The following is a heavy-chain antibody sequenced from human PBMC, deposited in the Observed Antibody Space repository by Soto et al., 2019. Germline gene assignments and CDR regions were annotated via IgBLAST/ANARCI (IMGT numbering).Heavy chain of an antibody. CDR2: IWYDGSNK. D-gene: IGHD3-3*01. CDR3: ARGAVYDYCFDY. J-gene: IGHJ4*02. CDR1: GFTFSSYG. V-gene: IGHV3-33*01. Sequence: GGSLRLSCAASGFTFSSYGMHWVRQAPGKGLEWVAVIWYDGSNKYYADSVKGRFTISRDNSKNTLYLQMNSLRAEDTTVYYCARGAVYDYCFDYWGQRTLVPV.